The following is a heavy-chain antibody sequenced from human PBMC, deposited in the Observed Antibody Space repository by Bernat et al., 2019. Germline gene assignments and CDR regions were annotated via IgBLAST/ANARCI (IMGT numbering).Heavy chain of an antibody. D-gene: IGHD3-10*01. CDR1: GFTFSNAW. CDR3: TTSVLLWCGELPDY. Sequence: EVQLVESGGGLVKPGGSLRLSCAASGFTFSNAWMSWVRQAPGKGLEWVGRIKSKTDGGKTDYAAPVKGRFTISRDDSKNTLYLQMNSLKTEDTAVYYCTTSVLLWCGELPDYWGQGTLVTVSS. J-gene: IGHJ4*02. V-gene: IGHV3-15*01. CDR2: IKSKTDGGKT.